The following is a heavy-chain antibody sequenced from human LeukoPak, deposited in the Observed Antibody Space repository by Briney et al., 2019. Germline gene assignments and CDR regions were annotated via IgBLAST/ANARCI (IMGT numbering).Heavy chain of an antibody. J-gene: IGHJ4*02. Sequence: GGSLRLSCEASGFTFSSYAMSWVRQAPGKGLEWVSFIIGTGVSTYYADSVKGRLTISRDNFQKTMYLQMNSLRAEDTAVYYCAKASELGRGYFHYWGQGTMVTVSS. CDR1: GFTFSSYA. CDR3: AKASELGRGYFHY. D-gene: IGHD7-27*01. V-gene: IGHV3-23*01. CDR2: IIGTGVST.